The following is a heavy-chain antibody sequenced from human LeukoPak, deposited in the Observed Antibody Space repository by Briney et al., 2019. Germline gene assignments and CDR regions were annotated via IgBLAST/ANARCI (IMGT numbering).Heavy chain of an antibody. J-gene: IGHJ4*02. V-gene: IGHV3-48*03. D-gene: IGHD4-23*01. Sequence: GGSLRLSCAASGFTFSRYEMNWVRQAPGKGLEWVSYISSSGSTIYYADSVKGRFTISRDNAKNSLYLQMNSLRAEDTAVYYCARLDYGGNSGWDYWGQGTLVTVSS. CDR2: ISSSGSTI. CDR1: GFTFSRYE. CDR3: ARLDYGGNSGWDY.